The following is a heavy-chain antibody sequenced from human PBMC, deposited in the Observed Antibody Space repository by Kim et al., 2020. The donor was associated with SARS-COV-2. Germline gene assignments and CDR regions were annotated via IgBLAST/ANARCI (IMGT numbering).Heavy chain of an antibody. D-gene: IGHD6-19*01. CDR3: ARESWLSGEDY. CDR1: GGSISSGGYY. J-gene: IGHJ4*02. V-gene: IGHV4-31*03. CDR2: IYYSGST. Sequence: SETLSLTCTVSGGSISSGGYYWSWIRQHPGKGLEWIGYIYYSGSTYYNPSLKSRVTISVDTSKNQFSLKLSSVTAADTAVYYCARESWLSGEDYWGQGTLVTVSS.